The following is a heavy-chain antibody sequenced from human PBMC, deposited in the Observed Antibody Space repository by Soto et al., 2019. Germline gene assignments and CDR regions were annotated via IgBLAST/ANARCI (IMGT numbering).Heavy chain of an antibody. CDR3: AGVGVRSDYYGMDV. D-gene: IGHD3-16*01. Sequence: LGESLKISCKGSGYSFTSYWISWVRQMPGKGLEWMGRIDPSDSYTNYSPSFQGHVTISADKSISTAYLQWSSLKASDTAMYYCAGVGVRSDYYGMDVWGQGTTVTVSS. J-gene: IGHJ6*02. V-gene: IGHV5-10-1*01. CDR1: GYSFTSYW. CDR2: IDPSDSYT.